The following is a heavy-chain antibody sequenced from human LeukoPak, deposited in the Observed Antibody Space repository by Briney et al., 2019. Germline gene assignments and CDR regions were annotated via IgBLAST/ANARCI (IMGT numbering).Heavy chain of an antibody. Sequence: PGGSLRLSCAASGFTFSSYGMHWVRQAPGKGLESVAVIWYDGSNKYYADSVKGRFTISRDNSKNTLYLQMNSLRAEDTAVYYCARDRGDIAAALDYWGQGTLVTVSS. CDR3: ARDRGDIAAALDY. V-gene: IGHV3-33*01. J-gene: IGHJ4*02. D-gene: IGHD6-13*01. CDR1: GFTFSSYG. CDR2: IWYDGSNK.